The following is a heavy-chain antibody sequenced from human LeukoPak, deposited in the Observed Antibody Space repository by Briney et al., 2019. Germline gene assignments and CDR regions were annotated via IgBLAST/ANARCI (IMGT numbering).Heavy chain of an antibody. D-gene: IGHD2-15*01. V-gene: IGHV1-69*04. CDR2: IIPILGIA. Sequence: SVKVSCKASGGTFSSYAISWVRRAPGQGLEWMGRIIPILGIANYAQKFQGRVTITADKSTSTAYMELSSLRSEDTALYYCARVSTATYYYYGMDVWGQGTTVTVSS. CDR1: GGTFSSYA. CDR3: ARVSTATYYYYGMDV. J-gene: IGHJ6*02.